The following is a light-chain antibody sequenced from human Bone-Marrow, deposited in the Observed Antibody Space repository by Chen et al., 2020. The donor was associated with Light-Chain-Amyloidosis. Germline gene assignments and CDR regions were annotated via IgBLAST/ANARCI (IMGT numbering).Light chain of an antibody. J-gene: IGLJ2*01. CDR2: RNN. Sequence: QSVLTQPPSASGTPGQRVTISCSGSTSNIGTNQLSWYHQLPGTAPKLLIYRNNQRPSGAPARFSGSKSGPSASLAISGLRSEDEADYFCAAWDDGLGAVVFGGGTKLTVL. V-gene: IGLV1-47*01. CDR1: TSNIGTNQ. CDR3: AAWDDGLGAVV.